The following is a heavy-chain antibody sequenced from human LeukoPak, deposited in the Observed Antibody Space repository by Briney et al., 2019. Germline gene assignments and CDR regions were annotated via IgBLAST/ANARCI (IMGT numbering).Heavy chain of an antibody. CDR3: AHKTPYYDFWSGYYPREYYFDY. D-gene: IGHD3-3*01. CDR2: IYWNDDK. J-gene: IGHJ4*02. CDR1: GFSLSTSGVG. V-gene: IGHV2-5*01. Sequence: SGPTLVKPTQTLTLTCTFSGFSLSTSGVGVGWVRQPPGKALEWLALIYWNDDKRYSPSLKSRLTITKDTSKNQVVLTMTNTDPVDTATYYCAHKTPYYDFWSGYYPREYYFDYWGQGTLVTVSS.